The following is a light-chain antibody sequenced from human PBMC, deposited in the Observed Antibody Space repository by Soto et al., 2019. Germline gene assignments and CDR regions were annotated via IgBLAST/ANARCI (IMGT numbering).Light chain of an antibody. V-gene: IGLV1-44*01. Sequence: QPVLTQPPSASGTPGQRVTISCSGSSSNIGSNTVNWFQQLPGTAPKLLIYFNNRRPSGVPDRLSGSKSGTSASLAISGLQSEDEADYYCVAWDDSLNGWVFGGGTKLTVL. CDR2: FNN. CDR3: VAWDDSLNGWV. CDR1: SSNIGSNT. J-gene: IGLJ3*02.